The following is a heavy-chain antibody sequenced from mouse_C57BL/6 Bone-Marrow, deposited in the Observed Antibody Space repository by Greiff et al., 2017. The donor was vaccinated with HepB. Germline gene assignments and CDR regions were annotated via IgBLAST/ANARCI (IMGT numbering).Heavy chain of an antibody. V-gene: IGHV1-5*01. CDR3: TGVWPYYYAMDY. CDR2: IYPGNSDT. Sequence: VHVKQSGTVLARPGASVKMSCKTSGYTFTSYWMHWVKQRPGQGLEWIGAIYPGNSDTSYNQKFKGKAKLTAVTSASTAYMELSSLTNEDSAVYYCTGVWPYYYAMDYWGQGTSVTVSS. J-gene: IGHJ4*01. CDR1: GYTFTSYW. D-gene: IGHD2-10*02.